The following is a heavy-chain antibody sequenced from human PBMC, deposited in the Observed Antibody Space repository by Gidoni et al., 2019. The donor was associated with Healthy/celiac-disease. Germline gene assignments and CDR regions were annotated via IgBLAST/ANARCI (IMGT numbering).Heavy chain of an antibody. CDR1: GFTFGDYA. V-gene: IGHV3-49*04. J-gene: IGHJ4*02. CDR3: TRAPQAF. Sequence: EVQLVESGGGLVQPGRSLSLSCTASGFTFGDYAMSWVRQAPGKGLEWVGFIRSKAYGGTTEYAASVKGRFTISRDDSKSIAYLQMNSLKTEDTAVYYCTRAPQAFWGQGTLVTVSS. CDR2: IRSKAYGGTT.